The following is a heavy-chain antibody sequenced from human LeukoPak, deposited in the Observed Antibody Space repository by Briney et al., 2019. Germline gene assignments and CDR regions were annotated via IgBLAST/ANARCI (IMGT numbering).Heavy chain of an antibody. V-gene: IGHV3-11*04. Sequence: PGGSLRLSCAASGFTSSDYYMSWIRQAPGKGLEWVSYISSSGSTIYYADSVKGRFTISRDNAKNSLYLQMNTLRAEDTAVYYCARDAQLWSNWFDPWGQGTLVTVSS. CDR3: ARDAQLWSNWFDP. CDR1: GFTSSDYY. J-gene: IGHJ5*02. CDR2: ISSSGSTI. D-gene: IGHD5-18*01.